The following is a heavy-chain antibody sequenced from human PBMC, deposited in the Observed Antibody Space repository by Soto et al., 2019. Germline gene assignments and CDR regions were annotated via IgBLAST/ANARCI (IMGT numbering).Heavy chain of an antibody. CDR2: FSSSGGT. CDR1: GDSITSNTYF. V-gene: IGHV4-39*07. Sequence: PSETLSLTCTVSGDSITSNTYFWAWLRQPPGKGLTWIGSFSSSGGTYYNPSLKSRVTISVDTSKNQFSLKLNSVTAADTAVYYCASRHSSPYFDYWGQGTLVTVSS. J-gene: IGHJ4*02. D-gene: IGHD6-13*01. CDR3: ASRHSSPYFDY.